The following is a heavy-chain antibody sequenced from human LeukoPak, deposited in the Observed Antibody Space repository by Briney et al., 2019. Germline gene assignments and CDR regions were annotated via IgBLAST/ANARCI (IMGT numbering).Heavy chain of an antibody. CDR1: GFTFSSYA. J-gene: IGHJ5*02. D-gene: IGHD6-19*01. Sequence: PGGSLRLSCAASGFTFSSYAMSWVRQAPGKGLEWVSGVSSSGGSTYYADSVKGRLTTSRDKSKNTLYLQMSSLRAEDTAIYYCAKDGTSGWYVGNWFDPWGQGTLVTVSS. CDR2: VSSSGGST. CDR3: AKDGTSGWYVGNWFDP. V-gene: IGHV3-23*01.